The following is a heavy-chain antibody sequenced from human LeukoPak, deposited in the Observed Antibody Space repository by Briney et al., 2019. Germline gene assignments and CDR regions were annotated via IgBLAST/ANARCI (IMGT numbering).Heavy chain of an antibody. D-gene: IGHD4-17*01. V-gene: IGHV3-21*01. CDR2: ISSSSSHI. CDR1: GFTFSSYS. CDR3: ALWSDYGENGGYFDY. J-gene: IGHJ4*02. Sequence: PGGSLRLSCAASGFTFSSYSMNWVRQAPGKGLEWVSSISSSSSHIYYADSVKGRFTISRDNAKNSLFLQMNSLRAEDTAVYYCALWSDYGENGGYFDYWGQGTLVTVSS.